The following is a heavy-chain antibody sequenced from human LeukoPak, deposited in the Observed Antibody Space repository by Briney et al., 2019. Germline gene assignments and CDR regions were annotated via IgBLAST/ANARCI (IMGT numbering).Heavy chain of an antibody. CDR2: ISGSGGST. V-gene: IGHV3-23*01. Sequence: GGSLRLSCAASGFTFSSYAMSWVRQAPGKGLEWVSAISGSGGSTYYADSVKGRFTISRDNSKNTLYLQMSSLRAEDTAVYYCATSEVLWFGELSAYYYYGMDVWGQGTTVTVSS. CDR3: ATSEVLWFGELSAYYYYGMDV. J-gene: IGHJ6*02. CDR1: GFTFSSYA. D-gene: IGHD3-10*01.